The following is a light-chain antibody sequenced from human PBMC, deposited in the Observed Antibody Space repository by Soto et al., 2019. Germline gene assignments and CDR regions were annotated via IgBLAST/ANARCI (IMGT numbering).Light chain of an antibody. Sequence: IEVTQSTSSLSASVGDRVTITCQATQDIRKYLNWYQQKPGKAPKVLIYDASSLERGVPSRFSGSGSGTDFTFTISSLQPEDFATYYCQQYDNLPLIFGQGTRLDNK. CDR1: QDIRKY. J-gene: IGKJ5*01. CDR2: DAS. V-gene: IGKV1-33*01. CDR3: QQYDNLPLI.